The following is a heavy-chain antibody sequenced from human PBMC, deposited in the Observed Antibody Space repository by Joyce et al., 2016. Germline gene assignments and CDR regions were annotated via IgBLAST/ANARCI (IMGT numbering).Heavy chain of an antibody. D-gene: IGHD6-13*01. J-gene: IGHJ5*02. Sequence: QVQLQESGPRLVKPSQTLSLACTVSGGSINSGPYYWTWIRQHPGKGLEGLGVIYHSGSTYYNPSLKSRLSISIKTSKNQFSLNLNSVTAADTAVYYCVRGTGETAASGTDWFDPWGQGTLVTVSS. V-gene: IGHV4-31*03. CDR1: GGSINSGPYY. CDR3: VRGTGETAASGTDWFDP. CDR2: IYHSGST.